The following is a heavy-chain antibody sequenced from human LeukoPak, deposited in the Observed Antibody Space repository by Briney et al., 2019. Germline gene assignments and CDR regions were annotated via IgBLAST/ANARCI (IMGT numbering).Heavy chain of an antibody. J-gene: IGHJ5*02. D-gene: IGHD4-17*01. CDR2: VTGSGDSA. Sequence: GGSLRLSCAASGFTFSSYAISWVRQAPGKGLEWVSTVTGSGDSAYYADSVKGRFTMSRDNSKNTLYLQMNSLRAEDTAVYYCAKAAIYGDYSWFDAWGQGTLVTVSS. CDR3: AKAAIYGDYSWFDA. CDR1: GFTFSSYA. V-gene: IGHV3-23*01.